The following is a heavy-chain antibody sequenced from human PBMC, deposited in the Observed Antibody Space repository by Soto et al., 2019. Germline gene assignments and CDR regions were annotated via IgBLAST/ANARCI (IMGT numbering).Heavy chain of an antibody. D-gene: IGHD6-6*01. CDR2: IYNNRSF. Sequence: SETLSLTCTVSGGSVSSGSFYWSWIRQPPGKGLEWIGFIYNNRSFNYNPSLRSRVTISVDTSKHQFSLKLSSVTAADTAVYYCARVPLDYSNSHYFDFWGQGALVTVSS. CDR3: ARVPLDYSNSHYFDF. CDR1: GGSVSSGSFY. J-gene: IGHJ4*02. V-gene: IGHV4-61*01.